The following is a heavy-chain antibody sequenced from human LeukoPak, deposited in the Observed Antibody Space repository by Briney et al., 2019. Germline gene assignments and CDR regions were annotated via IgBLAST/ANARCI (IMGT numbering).Heavy chain of an antibody. CDR3: ARSSGWWSLDY. D-gene: IGHD6-19*01. CDR1: GFTFSTAS. CDR2: FDTGFGT. V-gene: IGHV3-23*01. Sequence: GGSLRLSCAASGFTFSTASLHWVRQAPGRGLEWVSAFDTGFGTYYPDSLKGRFTISRNNSKNALFLQMNSLRAEDTAVYYCARSSGWWSLDYWGQGTLVTVSS. J-gene: IGHJ4*02.